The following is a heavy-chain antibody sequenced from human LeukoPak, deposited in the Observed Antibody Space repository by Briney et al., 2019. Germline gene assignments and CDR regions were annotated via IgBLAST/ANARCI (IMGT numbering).Heavy chain of an antibody. CDR3: ARRVAVAPMYAFDI. J-gene: IGHJ3*02. V-gene: IGHV1-18*01. CDR2: ISAYNGNT. D-gene: IGHD6-13*01. Sequence: ASVKVSCKASGYTFTSYGISWVRQAPGQGLEWMGWISAYNGNTNYAQKLQGRVTMTTDTSTSTAYMELRSLRSDDTAVYYCARRVAVAPMYAFDIWGQGTMVTVSS. CDR1: GYTFTSYG.